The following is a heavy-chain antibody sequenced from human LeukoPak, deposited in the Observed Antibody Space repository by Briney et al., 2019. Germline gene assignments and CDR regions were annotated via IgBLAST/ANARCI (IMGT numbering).Heavy chain of an antibody. CDR3: AREEGDY. V-gene: IGHV3-48*02. Sequence: GGSLRLSCAASGFTFSIYAMNWVRQAPGGGLEWVSYISSSSSTIHYADSMKGRFTISRDNAKNSLYLQMNSLRDEDTAVYYCAREEGDYWGQGTLVTVSS. J-gene: IGHJ4*02. CDR1: GFTFSIYA. CDR2: ISSSSSTI.